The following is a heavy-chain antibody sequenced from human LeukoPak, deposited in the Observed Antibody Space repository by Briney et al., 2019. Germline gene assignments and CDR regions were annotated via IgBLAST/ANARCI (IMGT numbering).Heavy chain of an antibody. CDR1: GYIFNDYA. CDR3: ARGRGTSGSNRDFYFYYYMDV. V-gene: IGHV1-3*01. Sequence: ASVKVSCKASGYIFNDYAIHWLRQAPGQRPEWMGWMNAANGNTKYSQKFQGRITLIRDTSAATAYMELSSLRHDDLAVYYCARGRGTSGSNRDFYFYYYMDVWGKGTTVTVSS. D-gene: IGHD2-15*01. J-gene: IGHJ6*03. CDR2: MNAANGNT.